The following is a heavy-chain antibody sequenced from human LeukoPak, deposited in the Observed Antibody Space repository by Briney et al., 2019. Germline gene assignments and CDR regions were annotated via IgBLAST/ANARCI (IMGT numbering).Heavy chain of an antibody. V-gene: IGHV3-23*01. D-gene: IGHD5-12*01. CDR2: IIGSSGDT. CDR1: GFMFSNYA. J-gene: IGHJ4*02. CDR3: AKGAYAYIEMGYIDY. Sequence: GGSLRLSCAASGFMFSNYAMNWVRQAPGKGLEWVSLIIGSSGDTFYADSVKGRFTISRDNSKNTLFLQMNSLRAEDTALYYCAKGAYAYIEMGYIDYWGQGTLVTVSS.